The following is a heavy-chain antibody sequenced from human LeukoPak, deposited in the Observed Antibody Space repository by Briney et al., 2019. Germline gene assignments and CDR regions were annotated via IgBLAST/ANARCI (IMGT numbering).Heavy chain of an antibody. CDR3: ARDLAVVVVSAFDI. CDR2: ISSSSCTI. D-gene: IGHD3-22*01. J-gene: IGHJ3*02. Sequence: GGSLRLSCAASGFTFSSYSMNWVRQAPGKGLEWGSYISSSSCTIYYADSVKGRFTISRDNAKNSLYLQMNSMRAEDTAVYYCARDLAVVVVSAFDIWGQGTMVTVSS. CDR1: GFTFSSYS. V-gene: IGHV3-48*04.